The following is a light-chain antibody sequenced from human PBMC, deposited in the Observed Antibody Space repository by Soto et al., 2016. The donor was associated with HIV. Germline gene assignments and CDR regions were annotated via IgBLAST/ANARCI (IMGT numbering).Light chain of an antibody. Sequence: EIQMTQSPSPLSASVGDRVAITCRTSQAISYALAWFQQKPGKAPKLLLYASSRLQSGVPSRFRGSGSGTDYTLTISGLQPEDSATYYCQHYYNMPPTFGGRDQVEI. J-gene: IGKJ4*01. CDR3: QHYYNMPPT. CDR1: QAISYA. V-gene: IGKV1-NL1*01. CDR2: ASS.